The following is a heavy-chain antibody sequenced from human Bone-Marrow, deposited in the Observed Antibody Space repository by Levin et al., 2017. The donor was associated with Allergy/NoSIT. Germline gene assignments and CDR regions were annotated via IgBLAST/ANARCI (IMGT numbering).Heavy chain of an antibody. CDR2: IYYSGST. CDR3: ARVRSYYAGLGYFDS. CDR1: GGSVSSDDHY. Sequence: SETLSLTCSVSGGSVSSDDHYWSWIRQPPGKGLEWIGYIYYSGSTSYKPSLKSRVSISIDTSKNQLSLKLSSVTAADTAVYYCARVRSYYAGLGYFDSWGQGTLVAVSS. V-gene: IGHV4-30-4*01. D-gene: IGHD1-26*01. J-gene: IGHJ4*02.